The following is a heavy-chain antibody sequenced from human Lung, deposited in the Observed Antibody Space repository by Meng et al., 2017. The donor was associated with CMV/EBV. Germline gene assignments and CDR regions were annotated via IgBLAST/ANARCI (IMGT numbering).Heavy chain of an antibody. D-gene: IGHD4-11*01. V-gene: IGHV3-48*03. CDR1: GFTFSSYE. J-gene: IGHJ6*02. CDR3: ARAWGYSNYGSVIWGPPYYYYGMDV. CDR2: ISSSGSTI. Sequence: SXAASGFTFSSYEMNWVRQAPGKGLEWVSYISSSGSTIYYADSVKGRFTISRDNAKNSLYLQMNSLRAEDTAVYYCARAWGYSNYGSVIWGPPYYYYGMDVWGQGTTXTSP.